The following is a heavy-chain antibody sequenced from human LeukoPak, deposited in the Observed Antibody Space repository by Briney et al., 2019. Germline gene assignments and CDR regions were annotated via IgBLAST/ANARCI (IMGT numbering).Heavy chain of an antibody. Sequence: SETLSLTCAVCGGSFSGYYWSWIRQPPGKGLEWIGEINHSGSTNYNPSLKSRVTISVDTSKNQFSLKLSSVTAADTAVYYCARGRFRIMTHWGQGTLVTVSS. CDR1: GGSFSGYY. J-gene: IGHJ4*02. V-gene: IGHV4-34*01. CDR2: INHSGST. CDR3: ARGRFRIMTH. D-gene: IGHD3-16*01.